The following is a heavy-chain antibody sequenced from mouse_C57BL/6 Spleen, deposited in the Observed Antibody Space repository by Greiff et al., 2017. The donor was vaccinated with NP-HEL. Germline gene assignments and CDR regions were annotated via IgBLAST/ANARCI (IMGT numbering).Heavy chain of an antibody. V-gene: IGHV1-18*01. CDR1: GYTFTDYN. D-gene: IGHD1-1*01. J-gene: IGHJ1*03. CDR2: INPNNGGT. CDR3: ARYDGSSYSSYWYFEV. Sequence: VQLKESGPELVKPGASVKIPCKASGYTFTDYNMDWVKQSHGKSLEWIGDINPNNGGTIYNQKFKGKATLTVDKSSSTAYMERRSLTAEDTAVYYCARYDGSSYSSYWYFEVWGTGTTVTVSS.